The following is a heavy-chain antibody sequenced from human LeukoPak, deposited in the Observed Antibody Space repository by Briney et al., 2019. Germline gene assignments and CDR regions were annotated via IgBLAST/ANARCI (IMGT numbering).Heavy chain of an antibody. CDR2: ISAYNGNT. Sequence: ASVKVSCKASGYTFTSYGISWVRQAPGQGLEWMGWISAYNGNTNYAQKFQGRVTMTTDTSTSTAYMELRSLRSDDTAVYYCARALGNIVVFYYYYMDVWGKGTTVTISS. CDR3: ARALGNIVVFYYYYMDV. CDR1: GYTFTSYG. D-gene: IGHD5-12*01. V-gene: IGHV1-18*01. J-gene: IGHJ6*03.